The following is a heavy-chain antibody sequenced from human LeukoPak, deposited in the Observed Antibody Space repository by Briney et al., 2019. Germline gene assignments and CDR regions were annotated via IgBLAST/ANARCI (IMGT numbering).Heavy chain of an antibody. J-gene: IGHJ6*02. V-gene: IGHV3-30-3*01. Sequence: GGSLRLSCAASASTFSNDAIHWVRQAPGKGLEWVAVVSYDETNKYYADSVKGRFTISRDSSKNTVYLQMSSLRAEDTAMYYCARAFGCSGTSCHARWGYYYYAMDVWGQGTTVTVSS. CDR2: VSYDETNK. D-gene: IGHD2-2*01. CDR1: ASTFSNDA. CDR3: ARAFGCSGTSCHARWGYYYYAMDV.